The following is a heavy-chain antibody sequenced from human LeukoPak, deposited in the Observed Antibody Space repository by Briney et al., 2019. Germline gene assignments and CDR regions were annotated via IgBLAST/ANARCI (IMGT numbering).Heavy chain of an antibody. CDR1: GYKFTSYD. CDR3: AKVFHWDNFFDP. CDR2: MNPNTGNT. V-gene: IGHV1-8*01. J-gene: IGHJ5*02. D-gene: IGHD7-27*01. Sequence: ASVKVSCKASGYKFTSYDIDWVRQAAGQGPEWMGWMNPNTGNTAYAQKFQGRVVMSRDTAIATAFMELSGLRPDDTAVYYCAKVFHWDNFFDPWGQGTLVTVTS.